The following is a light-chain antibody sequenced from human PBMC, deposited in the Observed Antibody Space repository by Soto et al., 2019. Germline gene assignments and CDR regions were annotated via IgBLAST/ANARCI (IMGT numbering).Light chain of an antibody. CDR2: KAT. Sequence: DIQMTQSPSTLSGSVGARVTITCRASQTISSWLAWYQQKPGKAPKLLIYKATTLKSGVPSRFSGRGSGTEFALTISSLQPDDFGTYYCQDCNSYSEAFGQGTGVELK. V-gene: IGKV1-5*03. CDR3: QDCNSYSEA. CDR1: QTISSW. J-gene: IGKJ1*01.